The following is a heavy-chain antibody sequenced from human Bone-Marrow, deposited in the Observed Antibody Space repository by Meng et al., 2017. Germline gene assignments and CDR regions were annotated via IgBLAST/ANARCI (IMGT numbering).Heavy chain of an antibody. CDR2: ISWNSGSI. J-gene: IGHJ3*02. V-gene: IGHV3-9*01. CDR3: AKVRGSGYDGAFDI. CDR1: GFTFDDYA. D-gene: IGHD5-12*01. Sequence: SLKISCAASGFTFDDYAMHWVRQAPGKGLEWVSGISWNSGSIGYADSVKGRFTTSRDNAKNSLYLQMNSLRAEDTALYYCAKVRGSGYDGAFDIWGQGTMVTVSS.